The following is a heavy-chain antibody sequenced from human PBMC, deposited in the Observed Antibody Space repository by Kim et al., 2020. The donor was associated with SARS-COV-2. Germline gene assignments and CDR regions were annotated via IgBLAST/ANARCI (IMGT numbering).Heavy chain of an antibody. D-gene: IGHD6-6*01. CDR1: GGSFSGYY. CDR2: INHSGST. Sequence: SETLSLTCAVYGGSFSGYYWSWIRQPPGKGLEWIGEINHSGSTNYNPSLKSRVTISVDTSKNQFSLKLSSVTAADTAVYYCARLSIAAPPYYFDYWGQGT. CDR3: ARLSIAAPPYYFDY. J-gene: IGHJ4*02. V-gene: IGHV4-34*01.